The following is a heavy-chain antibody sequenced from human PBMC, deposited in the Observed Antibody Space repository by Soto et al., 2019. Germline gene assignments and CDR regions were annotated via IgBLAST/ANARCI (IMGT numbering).Heavy chain of an antibody. CDR1: GYTFTRYG. V-gene: IGHV1-18*01. Sequence: QVQLMQSGAEVAKPGASVKVSCKATGYTFTRYGITWVRRGPGQGREWMGWVSGNGSDTDHAQSLQAKFHMPTDSATTTAYMELKNVRSQDTDKYYCATGGRYCSSTDCRTGFDFWGQGTLVTVS. CDR3: ATGGRYCSSTDCRTGFDF. CDR2: VSGNGSDT. J-gene: IGHJ4*02. D-gene: IGHD2-8*02.